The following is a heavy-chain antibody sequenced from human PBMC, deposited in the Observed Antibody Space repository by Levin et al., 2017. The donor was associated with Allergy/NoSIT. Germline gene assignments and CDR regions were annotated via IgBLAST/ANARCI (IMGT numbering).Heavy chain of an antibody. Sequence: GESLKISCAASGFTFSSYWMSWVRQAPGKGLEWVANIKQDGSEKYYVDSVKGRFTISRDNAKNSLYLQMNSLRAEDTAVYYCARDLYNWNYGVWFDPWGQGTLVTVSS. CDR1: GFTFSSYW. D-gene: IGHD1-7*01. V-gene: IGHV3-7*01. J-gene: IGHJ5*02. CDR3: ARDLYNWNYGVWFDP. CDR2: IKQDGSEK.